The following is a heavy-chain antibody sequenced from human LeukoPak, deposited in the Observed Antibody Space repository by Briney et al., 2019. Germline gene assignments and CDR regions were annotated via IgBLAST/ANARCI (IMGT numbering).Heavy chain of an antibody. Sequence: RASVKVSCKASGYTFNNYYMYWVRQAPGQGLEWMGGIIPIFGTANYAQKFQGRVTITADESTSTAYMELSSLRSEDTAVYYCARGPRPDGDYSLAYWGQGTLVTVSS. D-gene: IGHD4-17*01. J-gene: IGHJ4*02. CDR3: ARGPRPDGDYSLAY. V-gene: IGHV1-69*13. CDR1: GYTFNNYY. CDR2: IIPIFGTA.